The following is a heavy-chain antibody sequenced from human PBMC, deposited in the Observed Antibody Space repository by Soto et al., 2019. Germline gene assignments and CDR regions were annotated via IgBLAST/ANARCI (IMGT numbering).Heavy chain of an antibody. CDR1: GFTFSRYA. D-gene: IGHD3-10*01. CDR2: ISYDGSNK. V-gene: IGHV3-30-3*01. J-gene: IGHJ4*02. CDR3: ARGSYQPWFGDWLGDY. Sequence: QVQLVESGGGVVQPGRSLRLSCAASGFTFSRYAMHWVRQAPGKGLEWVAVISYDGSNKYYADSMKGRFTISRDNSKNTLYLQMNSLRAEDTAVYYCARGSYQPWFGDWLGDYWGQGTLVTVSS.